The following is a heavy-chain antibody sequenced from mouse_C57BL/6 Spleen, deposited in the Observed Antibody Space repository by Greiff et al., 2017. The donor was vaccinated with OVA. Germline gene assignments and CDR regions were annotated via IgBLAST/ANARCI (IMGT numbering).Heavy chain of an antibody. Sequence: QVQLQQPGAELVKPGASVKMSCKASGYTFTSYWITWVKQRPGQGLEWIGDIYPGSGSTNYNEKFKSKATLTVDTSSSTAYMQLSSLTSEDSAVYFCARKSPYYGSSLYAMDYWGQGTSVTVSS. J-gene: IGHJ4*01. CDR3: ARKSPYYGSSLYAMDY. D-gene: IGHD1-1*01. V-gene: IGHV1-55*01. CDR1: GYTFTSYW. CDR2: IYPGSGST.